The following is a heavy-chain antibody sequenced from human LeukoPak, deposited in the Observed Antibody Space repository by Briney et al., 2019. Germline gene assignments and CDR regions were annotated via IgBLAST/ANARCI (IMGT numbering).Heavy chain of an antibody. CDR2: IYYSGST. D-gene: IGHD5-24*01. Sequence: SETLSLTCTVSGGSISSYYWSWIRQPPGKGPGWIGYIYYSGSTNYNPSLKSRVTISVDTSKNQFSLKLSSVTAADTAVYYCASVEMATITLGAFDIWGQGTMVTVSS. V-gene: IGHV4-59*01. CDR1: GGSISSYY. CDR3: ASVEMATITLGAFDI. J-gene: IGHJ3*02.